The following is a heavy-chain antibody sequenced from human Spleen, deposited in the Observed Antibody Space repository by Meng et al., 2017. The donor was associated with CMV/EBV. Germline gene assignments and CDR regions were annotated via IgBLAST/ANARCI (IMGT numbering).Heavy chain of an antibody. D-gene: IGHD4-11*01. CDR1: GGSISSSSYY. Sequence: SETLSLTCTVSGGSISSSSYYWGWIRQPPGKGLEWIGSIYYSGSTYYNPSLKSRVTISVDTSKNQFSLKLSSVTAADTAVYYCARDRRTTRLGYYYGMDVWGQGTTVTVS. CDR3: ARDRRTTRLGYYYGMDV. J-gene: IGHJ6*02. CDR2: IYYSGST. V-gene: IGHV4-39*07.